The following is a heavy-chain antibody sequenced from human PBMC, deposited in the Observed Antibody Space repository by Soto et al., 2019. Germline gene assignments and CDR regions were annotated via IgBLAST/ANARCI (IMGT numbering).Heavy chain of an antibody. CDR2: IIPIFGTA. CDR3: AREGVGDYGGNRGYFDL. Sequence: QVQLVQSGAEVKKPGSSVKVSCKASGGTFSSYAISWVRQAPGQGLEWMGGIIPIFGTANYAQKFQGRVTITADDSTSTAYMELSSLRSEDAAVYYCAREGVGDYGGNRGYFDLWGRGTLVTVSS. CDR1: GGTFSSYA. V-gene: IGHV1-69*12. J-gene: IGHJ2*01. D-gene: IGHD4-17*01.